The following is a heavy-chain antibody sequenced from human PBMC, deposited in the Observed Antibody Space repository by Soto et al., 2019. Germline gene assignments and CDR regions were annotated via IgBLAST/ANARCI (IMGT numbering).Heavy chain of an antibody. Sequence: SLGLSCPASGFTFISYGMHGVRQAPGKGLEWLAVMSYDGRDKYYADSVRGRFTISRDNSKNTVYLQLNSLRVEDTAVYYCAKARSGSWHEGYYFDNWGQGTLVTVSS. CDR2: MSYDGRDK. V-gene: IGHV3-30*18. J-gene: IGHJ4*02. CDR3: AKARSGSWHEGYYFDN. D-gene: IGHD2-15*01. CDR1: GFTFISYG.